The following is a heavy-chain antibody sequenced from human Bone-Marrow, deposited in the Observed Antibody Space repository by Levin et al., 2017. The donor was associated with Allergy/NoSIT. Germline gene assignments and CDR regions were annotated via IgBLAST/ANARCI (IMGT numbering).Heavy chain of an antibody. D-gene: IGHD2-15*01. J-gene: IGHJ6*03. CDR1: GFIFRSYG. Sequence: PAGGSLRLSCAASGFIFRSYGIHWVRQAPDKGLEWVAAIWYDGSKKYYADSVKGRFTISRDNSKNTVYLLMSSLRVEDTAVYYCARGFCSGASCYPSDYFYYMDVWGNGTTVTVSS. V-gene: IGHV3-33*01. CDR2: IWYDGSKK. CDR3: ARGFCSGASCYPSDYFYYMDV.